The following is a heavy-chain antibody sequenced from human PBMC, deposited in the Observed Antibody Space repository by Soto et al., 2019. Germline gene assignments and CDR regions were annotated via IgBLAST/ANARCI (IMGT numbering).Heavy chain of an antibody. J-gene: IGHJ6*02. CDR2: ISGSGGST. Sequence: GGSLRLSCAASGFTFSSYAMSWVRQAPGKGLEWVSAISGSGGSTYYADSVKGRFTISRDNSKNTLYLQMNSLRAEDTAVYYCAKDLPFVTIFGVVKILHGMDVWGQGTTVTVSS. D-gene: IGHD3-3*01. CDR1: GFTFSSYA. CDR3: AKDLPFVTIFGVVKILHGMDV. V-gene: IGHV3-23*01.